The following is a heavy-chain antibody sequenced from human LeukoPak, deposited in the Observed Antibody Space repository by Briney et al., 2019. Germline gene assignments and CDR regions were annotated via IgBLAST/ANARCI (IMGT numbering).Heavy chain of an antibody. V-gene: IGHV4-34*01. CDR1: GGSFSGYY. Sequence: SETLSLTCAVYGGSFSGYYWSWIRQPPGKGLEWIGEINHSGSTNYNPSLKSRVTISVDTSKNQFSLKLSSVTAADTAVYYCARHVRGVDGYDDAFDIWGQGTMVTVSS. CDR2: INHSGST. D-gene: IGHD5-12*01. CDR3: ARHVRGVDGYDDAFDI. J-gene: IGHJ3*02.